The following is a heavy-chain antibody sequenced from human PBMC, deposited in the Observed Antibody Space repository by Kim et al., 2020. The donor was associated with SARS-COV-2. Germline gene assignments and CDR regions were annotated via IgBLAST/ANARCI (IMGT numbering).Heavy chain of an antibody. V-gene: IGHV1-69*01. J-gene: IGHJ4*02. D-gene: IGHD3-16*02. CDR3: ARYLITFGGVIAKTPFDY. Sequence: QGRVTITADESTSTAYMELSSLRSEDTAVYYCARYLITFGGVIAKTPFDYWGQGTLVTVSS.